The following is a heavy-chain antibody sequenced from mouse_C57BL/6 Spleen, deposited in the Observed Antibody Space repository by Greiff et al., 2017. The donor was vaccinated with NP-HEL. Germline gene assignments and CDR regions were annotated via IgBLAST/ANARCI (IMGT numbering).Heavy chain of an antibody. Sequence: VQLQQSGAELARPGASVKLSCKASGYTFTSYGISWVKQRTGQGLEWIGEIDPRSGNTYYNEKFKGKATLTADKSSSTAYMELRSLTSEDSAVYVCARRDYDGYYRNYAMDYWGQGTSVTVSS. D-gene: IGHD2-3*01. V-gene: IGHV1-81*01. CDR2: IDPRSGNT. J-gene: IGHJ4*01. CDR1: GYTFTSYG. CDR3: ARRDYDGYYRNYAMDY.